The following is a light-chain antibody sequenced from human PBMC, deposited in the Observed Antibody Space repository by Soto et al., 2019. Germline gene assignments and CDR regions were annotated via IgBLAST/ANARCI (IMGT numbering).Light chain of an antibody. CDR1: RASIGSAYD. J-gene: IGLJ2*01. Sequence: QSVLTQPPSVSGAPGQGVTISCTGIRASIGSAYDIHWYQHLPGKAPRLLIYGSTNRPSGVPDRFSGSRSGTSASLAITGLQAEDEGDYYCQSYDNNLSGXFGGGTKLTVL. CDR3: QSYDNNLSGX. V-gene: IGLV1-40*01. CDR2: GST.